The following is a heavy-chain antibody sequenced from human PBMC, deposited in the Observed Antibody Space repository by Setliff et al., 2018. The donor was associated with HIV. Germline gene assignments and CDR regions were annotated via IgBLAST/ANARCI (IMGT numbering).Heavy chain of an antibody. CDR1: GYSISSGYY. D-gene: IGHD3-10*01. Sequence: SETLSLTCAVSGYSISSGYYWGWIRQPPGKGLEWIGRIYHGGTTYYNPSLRSRVTISEDTSKNQFSLTLTSVTAADTAVYYCVRDPPLITYGPDHPFDIWGQGTMVTVSS. V-gene: IGHV4-38-2*02. J-gene: IGHJ3*02. CDR2: IYHGGTT. CDR3: VRDPPLITYGPDHPFDI.